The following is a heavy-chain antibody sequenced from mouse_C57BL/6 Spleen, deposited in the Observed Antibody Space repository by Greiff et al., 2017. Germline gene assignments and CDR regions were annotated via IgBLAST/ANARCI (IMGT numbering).Heavy chain of an antibody. CDR3: ARSSSGYTFAY. CDR1: GYAFTNYL. J-gene: IGHJ3*01. CDR2: INPGSGGT. D-gene: IGHD3-2*02. V-gene: IGHV1-54*01. Sequence: VHLVESGAELVRPGTSVKVSCKASGYAFTNYLIEWVKQRPGQGLEWIGVINPGSGGTNYNEKFKGKATLTADKSSSTAYMQLSSLTSEDSAVYFCARSSSGYTFAYWGQGTLVTVSA.